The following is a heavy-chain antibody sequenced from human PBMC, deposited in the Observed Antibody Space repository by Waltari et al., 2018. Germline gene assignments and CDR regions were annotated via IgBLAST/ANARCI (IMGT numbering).Heavy chain of an antibody. Sequence: QVQLVQSGAEVKKPGSSVKVSCKASGGTFSSYAISWVRQAPGQGLEWMGGIIPIFGTANYAQKCQGRVTITADESTSTAYMELSSLRSEDTAVYYCASAFLAYCGGDCSSNWFDPWGQGTLVTVSS. V-gene: IGHV1-69*12. D-gene: IGHD2-21*02. CDR3: ASAFLAYCGGDCSSNWFDP. CDR2: IIPIFGTA. CDR1: GGTFSSYA. J-gene: IGHJ5*02.